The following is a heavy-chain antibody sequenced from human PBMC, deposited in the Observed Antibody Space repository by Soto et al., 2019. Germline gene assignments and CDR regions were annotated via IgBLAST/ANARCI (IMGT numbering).Heavy chain of an antibody. CDR3: ARVRTEYAGLDY. D-gene: IGHD2-2*01. CDR2: VYSSGST. Sequence: SETLSLTCTVSGGSVSSFDGSWIRQPPGKGLEWIGYVYSSGSTNYNPSLESRVAISVDTSKNQFSLKLTSVTAADTAVYFCARVRTEYAGLDYWGQGTLVTVSS. CDR1: GGSVSSFD. V-gene: IGHV4-59*02. J-gene: IGHJ4*02.